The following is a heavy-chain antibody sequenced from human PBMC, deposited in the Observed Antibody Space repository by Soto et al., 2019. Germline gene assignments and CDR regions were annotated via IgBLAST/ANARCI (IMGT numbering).Heavy chain of an antibody. V-gene: IGHV3-30*18. CDR3: AKDNYRRDDY. CDR2: ISYDGSNK. CDR1: GFTFSSYG. D-gene: IGHD4-4*01. J-gene: IGHJ4*02. Sequence: GGSLRLSCAASGFTFSSYGMHWVRQAPGKGLEWVAVISYDGSNKYYADSVEGRFTISRDNSKNTLYLQMNSLRAEDTAVYYCAKDNYRRDDYWGQGTLVTVSS.